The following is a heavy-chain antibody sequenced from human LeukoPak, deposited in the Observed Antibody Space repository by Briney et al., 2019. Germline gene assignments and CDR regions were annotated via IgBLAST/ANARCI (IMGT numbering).Heavy chain of an antibody. Sequence: SETLSLTCAVYGGSFSGYYWSWIRQPPGKGLEWIGEINHSGSTNYNPSLKSRVTISVDTSKNQFSLKLSSVTAADTAVYYCVRSRYCSSTSCMASFDYWGQGTLVTVSS. CDR1: GGSFSGYY. D-gene: IGHD2-2*01. J-gene: IGHJ4*02. V-gene: IGHV4-34*01. CDR2: INHSGST. CDR3: VRSRYCSSTSCMASFDY.